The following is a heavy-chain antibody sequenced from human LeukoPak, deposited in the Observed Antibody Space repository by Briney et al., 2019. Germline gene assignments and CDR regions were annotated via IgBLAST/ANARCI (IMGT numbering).Heavy chain of an antibody. D-gene: IGHD6-19*01. V-gene: IGHV4-61*01. CDR1: GGSVSSENFY. CDR3: ASSYSSGWPVQH. CDR2: IYYTGNT. J-gene: IGHJ1*01. Sequence: SETLSLTCTVSGGSVSSENFYWSWIRQPPGKGLEWIGYIYYTGNTNYNPSLKSRVTISVDTSKNQFSLKLSSVTAADTAVYYCASSYSSGWPVQHWGQGTLVTVSS.